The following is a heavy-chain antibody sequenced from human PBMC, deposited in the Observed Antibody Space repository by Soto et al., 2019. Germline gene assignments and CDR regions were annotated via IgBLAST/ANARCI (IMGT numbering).Heavy chain of an antibody. J-gene: IGHJ5*02. D-gene: IGHD2-2*01. CDR1: GFTFSSYS. CDR3: AREYCSSTSCLNWFDP. Sequence: EVQLVESGGGLVQPGGSLRLSCAASGFTFSSYSMNWVRQAPGKGLEWVSYISSSSSTIYYADSVKGRFTISRDNAKNSLNLQMNSLRAEDTAVYYCAREYCSSTSCLNWFDPWCLGTLVTVSS. V-gene: IGHV3-48*01. CDR2: ISSSSSTI.